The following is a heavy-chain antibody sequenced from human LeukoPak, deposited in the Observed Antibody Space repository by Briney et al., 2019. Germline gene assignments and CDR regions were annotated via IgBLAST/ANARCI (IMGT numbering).Heavy chain of an antibody. D-gene: IGHD6-13*01. J-gene: IGHJ4*02. V-gene: IGHV3-23*01. CDR3: AKVRAAGTEFDY. CDR1: GFTFSSYA. Sequence: GGSLRLSCAASGFTFSSYAMSWVRQAPGKGLEGVSAISGSGGSTYYADSVKGRFTISRDNSKNTLYLQMNSLRAEDTAVYYCAKVRAAGTEFDYWGQGTLVTVSS. CDR2: ISGSGGST.